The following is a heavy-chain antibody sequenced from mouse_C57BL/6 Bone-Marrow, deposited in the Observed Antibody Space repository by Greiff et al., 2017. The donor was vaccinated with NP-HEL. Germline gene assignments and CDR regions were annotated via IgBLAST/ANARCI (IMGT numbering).Heavy chain of an antibody. CDR3: ARAAYYRNLYYFDD. CDR2: IDPSASYT. J-gene: IGHJ2*01. Sequence: QVQLQQPGAELVRPGTSVKLSCKASGYTFTSYWMHWVKQRPGQGLEWIGVIDPSASYTKYNQKFKGKATFTVDTSSSTAYMQLSSLTSEDSAVYYCARAAYYRNLYYFDDWGQGTTLTVSS. V-gene: IGHV1-59*01. D-gene: IGHD2-10*01. CDR1: GYTFTSYW.